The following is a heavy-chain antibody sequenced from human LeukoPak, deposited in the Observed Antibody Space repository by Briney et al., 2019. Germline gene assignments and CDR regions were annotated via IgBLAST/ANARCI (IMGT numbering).Heavy chain of an antibody. CDR3: AGASYDSSGVH. V-gene: IGHV4-61*01. Sequence: TSETLSLTCAVSGYSISSGYYWGWIRQPPGKGLEWIGYIYYSGSTNYNPSLKSRVTISVDTSKNQFSLKLSSVTAADTAVYYCAGASYDSSGVHWGQGTLVTVSS. J-gene: IGHJ4*02. CDR2: IYYSGST. CDR1: GYSISSGYY. D-gene: IGHD3-22*01.